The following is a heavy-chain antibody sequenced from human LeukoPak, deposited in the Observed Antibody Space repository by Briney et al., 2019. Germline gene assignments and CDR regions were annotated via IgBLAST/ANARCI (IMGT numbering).Heavy chain of an antibody. J-gene: IGHJ4*02. CDR3: AYREMAKDY. D-gene: IGHD5-24*01. CDR2: ISSSSSYI. V-gene: IGHV3-21*01. Sequence: GGSLRLSCAASGFTFRSYSMNWVRQAPGKGLEWVSSISSSSSYIYYADSVKGRFTISRDNAKNSLYLQMNSLRAEDTAVYYCAYREMAKDYWGQGTLVTVSS. CDR1: GFTFRSYS.